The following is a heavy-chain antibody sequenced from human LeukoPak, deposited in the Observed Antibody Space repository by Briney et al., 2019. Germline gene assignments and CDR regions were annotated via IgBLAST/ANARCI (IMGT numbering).Heavy chain of an antibody. J-gene: IGHJ4*02. V-gene: IGHV5-51*01. Sequence: GESLKISSKGSGYSFTSYWIGWVRRMPGKGLEWMGIIYPGDSDTRYSPSFQGQVTISADKSISTAYLQWSRRKASDTAMYYCARHPEPHYSDSSGYYYDYWGQGTLVTVSS. CDR2: IYPGDSDT. CDR3: ARHPEPHYSDSSGYYYDY. CDR1: GYSFTSYW. D-gene: IGHD3-22*01.